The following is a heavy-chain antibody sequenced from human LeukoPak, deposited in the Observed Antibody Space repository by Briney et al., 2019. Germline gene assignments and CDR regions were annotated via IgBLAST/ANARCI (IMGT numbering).Heavy chain of an antibody. V-gene: IGHV3-30-3*01. Sequence: GGSLRLSCAASGFTFSSYTMHWVCQAPGKGLEWVAVISYDGSNKYYADSVKGRFTISRDNSKNTLYLQMNSLRAEDTAVYYCARAAPRKQWLPSYFDYWGQGTLVTVSS. CDR1: GFTFSSYT. D-gene: IGHD6-19*01. CDR3: ARAAPRKQWLPSYFDY. J-gene: IGHJ4*02. CDR2: ISYDGSNK.